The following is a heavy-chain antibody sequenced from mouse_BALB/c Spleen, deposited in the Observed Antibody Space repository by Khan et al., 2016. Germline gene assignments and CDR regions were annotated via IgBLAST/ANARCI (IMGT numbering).Heavy chain of an antibody. J-gene: IGHJ4*01. Sequence: QVQLQQSGAELVRPGVSVKISCKGSGYTFTDYAMHWVKQSHAKSLEWIGVISTYYGDASYNQKFKGKATMTVDKSSSTAYMELARLTSEDSAIHYCARVYDGLYYAMDDWGQGTSVTVSS. CDR3: ARVYDGLYYAMDD. V-gene: IGHV1S137*01. CDR1: GYTFTDYA. D-gene: IGHD2-14*01. CDR2: ISTYYGDA.